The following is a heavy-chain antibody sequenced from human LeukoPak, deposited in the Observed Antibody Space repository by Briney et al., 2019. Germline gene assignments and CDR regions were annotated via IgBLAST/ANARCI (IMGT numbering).Heavy chain of an antibody. V-gene: IGHV3-23*01. CDR2: IGTSGGTT. CDR3: AKDWSCDS. Sequence: GGSPRLSCAASGFTFSSYAMSWVRQAPGRGLDWVSAIGTSGGTTHYADSVKGRFTISRDNSKNTLYLQMNSLRAEDTAVYYCAKDWSCDSWGQGTLVTVSS. CDR1: GFTFSSYA. J-gene: IGHJ4*02. D-gene: IGHD1-26*01.